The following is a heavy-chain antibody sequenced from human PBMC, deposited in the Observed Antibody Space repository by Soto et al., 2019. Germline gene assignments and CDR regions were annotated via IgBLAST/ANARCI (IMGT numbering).Heavy chain of an antibody. CDR3: ARSIVTPSARLDL. CDR2: IYRTGHT. CDR1: GGSVNRGGYS. V-gene: IGHV4-30-2*01. D-gene: IGHD2-15*01. J-gene: IGHJ5*02. Sequence: SETLSLTCAVSGGSVNRGGYSWSWIRQTPGKGLEWLAYIYRTGHTIYNPSLNSRATISLDEPNNQFSLHLTSVTAADTAVYYGARSIVTPSARLDLWGQGLLVTFSS.